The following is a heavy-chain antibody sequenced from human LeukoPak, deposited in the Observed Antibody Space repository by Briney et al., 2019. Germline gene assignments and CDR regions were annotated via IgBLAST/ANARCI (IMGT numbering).Heavy chain of an antibody. CDR2: IIWNSGSI. CDR3: AKDLVVAGNPTNPTLFDY. Sequence: PGGSLRLSLAASGFTVDDYGMRWARHAAGEWLEWGSCIIWNSGSIGYADSVNGRFTISRDNAKNSLYLQMNSLRAEDTALYYCAKDLVVAGNPTNPTLFDYWGQGTLVSVSS. V-gene: IGHV3-9*01. CDR1: GFTVDDYG. J-gene: IGHJ4*02. D-gene: IGHD6-19*01.